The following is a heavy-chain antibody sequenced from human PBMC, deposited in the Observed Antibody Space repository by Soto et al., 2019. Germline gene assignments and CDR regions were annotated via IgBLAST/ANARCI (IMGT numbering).Heavy chain of an antibody. CDR2: IFWNDEK. CDR3: ARALREGLPIYYFDS. V-gene: IGHV2-26*01. Sequence: QVTLKESGPVLVKPTETLTLTCTVSGFSLSKARMGVSWIRQPPGKALEWLAHIFWNDEKYYNTSLKSSLTISRDTSKSQAVLTMTNVDPVDTGTYFCARALREGLPIYYFDSWGQGTLVTVSS. D-gene: IGHD1-26*01. CDR1: GFSLSKARMG. J-gene: IGHJ4*02.